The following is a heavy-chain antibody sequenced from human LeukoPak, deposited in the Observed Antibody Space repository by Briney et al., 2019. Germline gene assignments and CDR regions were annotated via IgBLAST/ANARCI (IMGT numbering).Heavy chain of an antibody. J-gene: IGHJ4*02. Sequence: SETLSLTCTVSGGSITSNSYYWGWIRQPPGKGLEWIGSIYYSGSTYYNPSLKSRVTISVDTSKNQFSLKLSSVTAADTAVYYCARSGGYSMVMNYWGQGTLVTVSS. CDR1: GGSITSNSYY. CDR2: IYYSGST. V-gene: IGHV4-39*07. D-gene: IGHD5-18*01. CDR3: ARSGGYSMVMNY.